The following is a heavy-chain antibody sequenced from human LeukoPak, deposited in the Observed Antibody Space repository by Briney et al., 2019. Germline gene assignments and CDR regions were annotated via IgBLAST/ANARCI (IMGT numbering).Heavy chain of an antibody. Sequence: SVSVSCTASGGTFSSYAVSWVRQAPGQGLEWMGRIIPIFVTANYAQKFQGRVTITADKSTSTAYMELSSLRSEDTAVYYCARVVYCSSTSCYNWFDPWGQGTLVTVSS. CDR2: IIPIFVTA. D-gene: IGHD2-2*01. CDR3: ARVVYCSSTSCYNWFDP. CDR1: GGTFSSYA. V-gene: IGHV1-69*06. J-gene: IGHJ5*02.